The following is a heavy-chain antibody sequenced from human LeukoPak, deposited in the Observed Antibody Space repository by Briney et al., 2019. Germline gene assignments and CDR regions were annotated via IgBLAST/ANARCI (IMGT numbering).Heavy chain of an antibody. CDR1: GFTFSSYA. Sequence: GGSLRLSRGASGFTFSSYAMSWVRQAPGKGLEWVSDISDSGGTTYSADSVRGRFTISRDNSRNTLYLQMNSLRAEDAAVYYCAKDRVEGKQWLAQFDYWGQGTLVTVSS. D-gene: IGHD6-19*01. J-gene: IGHJ4*02. CDR3: AKDRVEGKQWLAQFDY. V-gene: IGHV3-23*01. CDR2: ISDSGGTT.